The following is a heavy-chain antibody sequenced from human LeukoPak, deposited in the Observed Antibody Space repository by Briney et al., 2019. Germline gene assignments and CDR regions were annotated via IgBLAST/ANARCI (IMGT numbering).Heavy chain of an antibody. J-gene: IGHJ5*02. CDR3: ARGCSAGTPHNWFDP. V-gene: IGHV4-59*01. Sequence: SETLSLTCTVSGGSISGYFWSWIRQPPGKGLEWIGYIYYSGSTNYNPSLKSRVTISVDTSKNQFSLKLSSVTAADTAVYYCARGCSAGTPHNWFDPWGQGTLVTVSS. CDR2: IYYSGST. D-gene: IGHD6-13*01. CDR1: GGSISGYF.